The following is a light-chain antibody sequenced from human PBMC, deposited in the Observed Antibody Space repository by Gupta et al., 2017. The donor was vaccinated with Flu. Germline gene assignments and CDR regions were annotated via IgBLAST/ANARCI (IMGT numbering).Light chain of an antibody. Sequence: DIVMTQSPTTLSVSPGERATLSCRASQSVNSDLAWYQQKPGQAPRLLIYGASTRATDIPARFSASGFGPEXTLTISXLQSEDFAVYYCQQYNDWFRYTFGXATKLEIK. CDR2: GAS. V-gene: IGKV3-15*01. CDR1: QSVNSD. CDR3: QQYNDWFRYT. J-gene: IGKJ2*01.